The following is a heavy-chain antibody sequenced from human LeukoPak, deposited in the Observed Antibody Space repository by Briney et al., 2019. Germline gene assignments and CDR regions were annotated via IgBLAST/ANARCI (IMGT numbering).Heavy chain of an antibody. CDR3: ASDPKYNWNYGFDY. D-gene: IGHD1-7*01. CDR2: ISYDGSNK. Sequence: GGSLRLSCAASGFTFSSYAMHWVRQAPGKGLEWVAVISYDGSNKYYADSVRGRFTISRDNSKNTLYLQMNSLRAEDTAVYYCASDPKYNWNYGFDYWGQGTLVTVSS. CDR1: GFTFSSYA. J-gene: IGHJ4*02. V-gene: IGHV3-30-3*01.